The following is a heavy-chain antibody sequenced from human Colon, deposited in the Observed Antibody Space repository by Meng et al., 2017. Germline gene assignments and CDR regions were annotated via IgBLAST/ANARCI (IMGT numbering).Heavy chain of an antibody. J-gene: IGHJ5*02. CDR3: ARGRYSGYLP. Sequence: QVQLQKWGAGLLKPSETLSFTCAVYGGSFSGYYWSWIRQPPGKGLEWIGEINHSGSTNYNPSLKSRVTISVDTSKNQFSLKLSSVTAADTAVYYCARGRYSGYLPWGQGTLVTVSS. D-gene: IGHD5-12*01. V-gene: IGHV4-34*01. CDR2: INHSGST. CDR1: GGSFSGYY.